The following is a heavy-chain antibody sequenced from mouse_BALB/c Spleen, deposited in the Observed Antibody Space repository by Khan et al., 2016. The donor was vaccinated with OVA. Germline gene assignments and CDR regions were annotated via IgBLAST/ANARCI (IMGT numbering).Heavy chain of an antibody. Sequence: QMQLEESGAELAKPGASVKMSCKASGYTFTTYWMHWVKQRPGQGLEWIGYINPTSGYNDNNEKIKDRATLSVDKSSSTASMQLSSLTSKDSSVCDCTRDRTDYWGQGTTLTVSS. J-gene: IGHJ2*01. CDR1: GYTFTTYW. V-gene: IGHV1-7*01. CDR3: TRDRTDY. CDR2: INPTSGYN.